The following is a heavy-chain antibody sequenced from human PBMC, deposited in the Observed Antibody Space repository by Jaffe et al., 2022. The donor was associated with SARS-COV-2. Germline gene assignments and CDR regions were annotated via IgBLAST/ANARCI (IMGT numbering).Heavy chain of an antibody. CDR2: ISSRATSA. CDR3: ARGQPRYLGWFDP. V-gene: IGHV3-11*01. D-gene: IGHD3-16*02. J-gene: IGHJ5*02. Sequence: QVQLVESGGGLVKPGGSLRLSCAASGFTFSDYHMSWVRQAPGKGLEWVSYISSRATSADSADSVRGRFTISRDDARQSLYLQMNSLRAEDTAVYYCARGQPRYLGWFDPWGQGTLVTVSS. CDR1: GFTFSDYH.